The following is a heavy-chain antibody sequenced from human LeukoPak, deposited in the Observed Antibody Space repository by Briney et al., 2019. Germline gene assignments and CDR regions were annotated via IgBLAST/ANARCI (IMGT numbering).Heavy chain of an antibody. CDR1: GFTFSNYG. CDR3: ARGHYDSSGYYSDYFDS. V-gene: IGHV4-34*01. Sequence: GSLRLSCAASGFTFSNYGMSWVRQPPGKGLEWIGEINHSGSTNYNPSLMSRVTISVDKSKNQFSLKMNSVTAADTAIYFCARGHYDSSGYYSDYFDSWSQGTVVTVSS. D-gene: IGHD3-22*01. CDR2: INHSGST. J-gene: IGHJ4*02.